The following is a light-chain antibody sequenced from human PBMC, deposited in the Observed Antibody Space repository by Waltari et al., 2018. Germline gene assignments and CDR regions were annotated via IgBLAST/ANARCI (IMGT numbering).Light chain of an antibody. J-gene: IGKJ2*01. Sequence: DIVLTQSPATLSLSPGERATLSCRASESIGNDYLAWYQQTPGQAPRLLIYDAPNRATGIPARFSGSGSGTDFTLTIASLEPEDFAVYYCQHRSNWPPFTFGQGTKLEMK. V-gene: IGKV3-11*01. CDR2: DAP. CDR3: QHRSNWPPFT. CDR1: ESIGNDY.